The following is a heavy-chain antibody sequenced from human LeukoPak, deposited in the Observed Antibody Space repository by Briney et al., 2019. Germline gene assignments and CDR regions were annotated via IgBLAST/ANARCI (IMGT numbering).Heavy chain of an antibody. CDR2: ISHHGANK. CDR1: GFTFSTYG. J-gene: IGHJ6*03. D-gene: IGHD1-14*01. Sequence: GGSLRLSCVASGFTFSTYGMSWVRQAPGKGLEWVAVISHHGANKFYGDSVKGRFTISRDNSNNMVYLQMNGLRAEDTAVYYCAKDPRYTNYYDMDVWGKGTTVTVSS. CDR3: AKDPRYTNYYDMDV. V-gene: IGHV3-30*18.